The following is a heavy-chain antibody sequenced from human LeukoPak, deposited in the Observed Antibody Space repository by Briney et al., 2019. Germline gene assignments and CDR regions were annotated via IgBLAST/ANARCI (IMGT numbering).Heavy chain of an antibody. CDR1: GYTFTDYY. V-gene: IGHV1-2*02. J-gene: IGHJ4*02. D-gene: IGHD3-22*01. Sequence: ASVKVSCKASGYTFTDYYMHWVRQAPGQGLEWMGWINPNSGGTNYAQKFQGRLTMTRDTSISTAYMELSRLRSDDTAVYYCARASYYYDSSGYPGYYFDYWGQGTLVTVSS. CDR2: INPNSGGT. CDR3: ARASYYYDSSGYPGYYFDY.